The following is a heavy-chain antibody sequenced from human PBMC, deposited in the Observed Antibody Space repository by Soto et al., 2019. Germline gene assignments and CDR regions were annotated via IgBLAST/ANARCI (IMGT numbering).Heavy chain of an antibody. Sequence: SETLSLTCAVYGGSFSGYYWSWIRQPPGKGLEWIGEINHSGSTNYNPSLKSRVTISVDRSKNQFSLKLSSVTAADTAVYYCATGIFGGYPFDYWGQGTLVTVSS. CDR1: GGSFSGYY. D-gene: IGHD3-3*01. V-gene: IGHV4-34*01. CDR2: INHSGST. CDR3: ATGIFGGYPFDY. J-gene: IGHJ4*02.